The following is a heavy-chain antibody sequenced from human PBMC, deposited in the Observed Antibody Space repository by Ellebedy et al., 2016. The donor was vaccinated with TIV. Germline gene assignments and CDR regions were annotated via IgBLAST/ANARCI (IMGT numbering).Heavy chain of an antibody. J-gene: IGHJ6*02. CDR1: GYTFTSYG. CDR3: AGGWVGYSGYGSGYYYYGMDV. CDR2: ISAYNGNT. V-gene: IGHV1-18*04. Sequence: ASVKVSCKASGYTFTSYGISWVRQAPGQGLEWMGWISAYNGNTNYAQKLQGRVTMTTDTSTSTAYMELSRLRSDDTAVYYCAGGWVGYSGYGSGYYYYGMDVWGQGTTVTVSS. D-gene: IGHD5-12*01.